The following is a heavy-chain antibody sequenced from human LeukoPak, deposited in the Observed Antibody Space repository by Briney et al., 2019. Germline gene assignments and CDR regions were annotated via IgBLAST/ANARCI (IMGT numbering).Heavy chain of an antibody. CDR3: ARERDYGYGMDV. Sequence: GGSLRLSCAASGFTFSSYWMHWVRQAPGKGLVWVSRIKSDGSSTTYANSVKGRFTISRDNAKNTLYLQMNSLRVEDTSVYYCARERDYGYGMDVWGQGTTVTVSS. D-gene: IGHD4-17*01. CDR1: GFTFSSYW. CDR2: IKSDGSST. V-gene: IGHV3-74*03. J-gene: IGHJ6*02.